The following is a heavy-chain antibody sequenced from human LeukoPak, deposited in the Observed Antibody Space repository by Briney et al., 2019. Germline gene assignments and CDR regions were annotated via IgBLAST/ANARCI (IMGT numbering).Heavy chain of an antibody. CDR1: GYTFTSYG. CDR2: ISAYNGNT. Sequence: ASVKVSCKASGYTFTSYGISWVRQAPGQGLEWMGWISAYNGNTNYAQKLQGRVTMTTDTSTSTAYMELRSLRSDDTAVCYCARAPYGDYSYYYYMDVWGKGTTVTVSS. D-gene: IGHD4-17*01. J-gene: IGHJ6*03. CDR3: ARAPYGDYSYYYYMDV. V-gene: IGHV1-18*01.